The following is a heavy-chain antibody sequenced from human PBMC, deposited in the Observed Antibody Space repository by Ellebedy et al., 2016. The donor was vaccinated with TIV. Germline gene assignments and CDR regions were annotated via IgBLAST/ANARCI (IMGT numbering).Heavy chain of an antibody. J-gene: IGHJ4*02. V-gene: IGHV4-39*02. D-gene: IGHD3-16*01. CDR2: IYDSGRT. Sequence: SETLSLTXNVSGGSISGTYTSYYWGWIRQPPGKGLEWIGSIYDSGRTHYNPSLKSRVTISVDTSKNQFSLKLSSVTAADTAVYYCARDWGRAAVLWGQGTLVTVSS. CDR3: ARDWGRAAVL. CDR1: GGSISGTYTSYY.